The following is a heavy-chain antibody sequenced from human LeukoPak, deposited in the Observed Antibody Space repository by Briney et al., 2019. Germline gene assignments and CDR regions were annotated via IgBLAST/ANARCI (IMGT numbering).Heavy chain of an antibody. CDR2: IYTSGST. V-gene: IGHV4-4*07. CDR1: GGSLSRYY. CDR3: ARVYSSSWYYFDY. D-gene: IGHD6-13*01. Sequence: PSETLSLTPTVSGGSLSRYYWSWIPQPAGKGLEWIGRIYTSGSTNYNPSLKSLVTMSVDTSKNQFSLKLSSVTAADTAVYYCARVYSSSWYYFDYWGQGTLVTVSS. J-gene: IGHJ4*02.